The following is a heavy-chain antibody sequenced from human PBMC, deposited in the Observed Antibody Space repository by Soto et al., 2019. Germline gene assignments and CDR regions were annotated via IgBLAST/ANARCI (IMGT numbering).Heavy chain of an antibody. J-gene: IGHJ4*02. CDR2: INAGNGNT. CDR1: GYTFTSYA. CDR3: ARLMPYYYDSSGYYLAIDY. D-gene: IGHD3-22*01. V-gene: IGHV1-3*01. Sequence: GASVKVSCKASGYTFTSYAMNWVRQAPGRRLEWMGWINAGNGNTKYSQKFQGRVTVTRDTSTSTVYMELSSLRSEDTAVYYCARLMPYYYDSSGYYLAIDYWGQGTLVTVSS.